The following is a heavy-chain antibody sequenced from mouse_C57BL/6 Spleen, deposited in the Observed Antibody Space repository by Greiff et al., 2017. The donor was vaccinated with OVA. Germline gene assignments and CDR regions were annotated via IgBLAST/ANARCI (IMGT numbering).Heavy chain of an antibody. CDR3: ARDQTMVTTVWYFDV. CDR2: ISDGGSYT. D-gene: IGHD2-2*01. J-gene: IGHJ1*03. CDR1: GFTFSSYA. V-gene: IGHV5-4*01. Sequence: EVMLVESGGGLVKPGGSLKLSCAASGFTFSSYAMSWVRQTPEKRLEWVATISDGGSYTYYPDNVKGRFTISRANAKNTLYLQMSHLKSEYPAMYYCARDQTMVTTVWYFDVWGTGTTVTVSS.